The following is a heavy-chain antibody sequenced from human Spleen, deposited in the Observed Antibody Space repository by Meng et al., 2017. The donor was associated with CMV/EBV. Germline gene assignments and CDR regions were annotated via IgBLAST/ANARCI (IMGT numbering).Heavy chain of an antibody. Sequence: GGSLRLSCAASGFTFSSYSMNWVRQAPGKGLEWVSSISSSIYIYYADSVKGRFTISRDNAKNSLYLQMNSLRAEDTALYYCANGGVRQFYYAMDVWGQGTTVTVSS. D-gene: IGHD2-15*01. V-gene: IGHV3-21*01. CDR3: ANGGVRQFYYAMDV. J-gene: IGHJ6*02. CDR2: ISSSIYI. CDR1: GFTFSSYS.